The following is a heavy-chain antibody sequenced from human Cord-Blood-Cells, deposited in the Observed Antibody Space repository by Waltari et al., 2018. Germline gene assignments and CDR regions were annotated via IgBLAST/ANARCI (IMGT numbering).Heavy chain of an antibody. J-gene: IGHJ4*02. CDR3: ARANWGHWGYYFDY. CDR1: GYTFTGYY. CDR2: INPNSGGT. Sequence: QVQLVQSGAEVKKPGASVKVSCKASGYTFTGYYMHRVRQAPGQGLEWMGWINPNSGGTNYAQKFQGRVTMTRDTSISTAYMELSKLRSDDTAVYYCARANWGHWGYYFDYWGQGTLVTVSS. V-gene: IGHV1-2*02. D-gene: IGHD7-27*01.